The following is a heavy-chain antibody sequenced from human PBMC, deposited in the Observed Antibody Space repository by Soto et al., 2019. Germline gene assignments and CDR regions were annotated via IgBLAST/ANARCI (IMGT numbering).Heavy chain of an antibody. CDR2: ISYDGSNK. V-gene: IGHV3-30-3*01. CDR1: GFTFSSYA. Sequence: QVQLVESGGGVVQPGRSLRLSCAASGFTFSSYAMHWVRQAPGKGLEWMSLISYDGSNKYYADSVKGRFTISRDNSKNTLYLQMNSLRAEDTAVYYCARDKRDLRFLEWSYYFDYWGQGTLVTVSS. CDR3: ARDKRDLRFLEWSYYFDY. D-gene: IGHD3-3*01. J-gene: IGHJ4*02.